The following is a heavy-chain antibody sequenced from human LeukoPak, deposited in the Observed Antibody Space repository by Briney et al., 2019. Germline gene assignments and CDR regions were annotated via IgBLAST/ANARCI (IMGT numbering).Heavy chain of an antibody. Sequence: GGSLRLSCAASGFSFSAYWMIWVRQAPGKGLEWVANIKHDGSERYYVDSMKGRFTISRDNAKNSLYLQMNSLRAEDTAVYHCARVLMRDYYYSMDVWGKGTTVTVSS. CDR3: ARVLMRDYYYSMDV. J-gene: IGHJ6*03. CDR1: GFSFSAYW. CDR2: IKHDGSER. D-gene: IGHD2-8*01. V-gene: IGHV3-7*01.